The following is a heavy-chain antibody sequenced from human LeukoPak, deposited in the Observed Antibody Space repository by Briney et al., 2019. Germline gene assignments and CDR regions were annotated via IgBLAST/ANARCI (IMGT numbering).Heavy chain of an antibody. CDR2: IYPGDSDT. D-gene: IGHD2-2*01. CDR1: GYSFTSYW. Sequence: GESLKVSCKGSGYSFTSYWIGWVRQMPGKGLEWMGIIYPGDSDTRYSPSFQGQVTISADKSISTAYLQWSSLKASDTAMYYCARHGCSSTSCETYGAFDIWGQGTMVTVSS. J-gene: IGHJ3*02. CDR3: ARHGCSSTSCETYGAFDI. V-gene: IGHV5-51*01.